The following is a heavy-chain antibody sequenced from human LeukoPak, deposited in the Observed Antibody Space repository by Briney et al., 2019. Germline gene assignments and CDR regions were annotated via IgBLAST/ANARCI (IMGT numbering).Heavy chain of an antibody. J-gene: IGHJ4*02. CDR3: ARSDMERRHYFDY. V-gene: IGHV1-46*01. Sequence: ASVKVSCKASGYTFTSYYMHWVRQAPGQGLEWMGIINPSGGSTSYAQKFQGRVTMTRDMSTSTVYMELSSLRSEDTAVYHCARSDMERRHYFDYWGQGTLVTVSS. D-gene: IGHD1-1*01. CDR1: GYTFTSYY. CDR2: INPSGGST.